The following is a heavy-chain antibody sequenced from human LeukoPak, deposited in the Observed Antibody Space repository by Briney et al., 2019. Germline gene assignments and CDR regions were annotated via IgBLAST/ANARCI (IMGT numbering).Heavy chain of an antibody. V-gene: IGHV1-2*02. CDR2: IXXXXGGT. Sequence: ASVKVSCXASGYTFTDYXXXXXXQXPXXXXXXMGWIXXXXGGTKYXXXXXXXXXXTRDTSLSTAYMELSRLRSDDTAVYYCARLREGLYHFDYWGQGTLVSVSS. CDR1: GYTFTDYX. D-gene: IGHD3-16*02. CDR3: ARLREGLYHFDY. J-gene: IGHJ4*02.